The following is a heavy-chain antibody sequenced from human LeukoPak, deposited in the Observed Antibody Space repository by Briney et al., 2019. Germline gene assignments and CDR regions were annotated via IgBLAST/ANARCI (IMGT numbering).Heavy chain of an antibody. CDR2: IYYSGST. CDR1: GGSISSSSYY. J-gene: IGHJ6*02. Sequence: SETLSLTCTVSGGSISSSSYYWSWIRQHPGKGLEWIGYIYYSGSTYYNPSLKSRVTISVDTSKNQFSLKLSSVTAADTAVYYCARDTYYYGSGILQGYYYYGMDVWGQGTTVTVSS. V-gene: IGHV4-31*03. D-gene: IGHD3-10*01. CDR3: ARDTYYYGSGILQGYYYYGMDV.